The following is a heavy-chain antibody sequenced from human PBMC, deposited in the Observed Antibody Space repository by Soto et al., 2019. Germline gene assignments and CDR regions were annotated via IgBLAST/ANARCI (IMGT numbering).Heavy chain of an antibody. J-gene: IGHJ4*02. CDR2: IIPIFGTA. D-gene: IGHD1-26*01. CDR1: GGTFSSYA. V-gene: IGHV1-69*13. Sequence: ASVKVSCKASGGTFSSYAISWMRQAPGQGLEWMGGIIPIFGTANYAQKFQGRVTITADESTSTAYMELSSLRSEDTAVYYCAREVPLNSGSYLGPFDYWGQGTLVTVSS. CDR3: AREVPLNSGSYLGPFDY.